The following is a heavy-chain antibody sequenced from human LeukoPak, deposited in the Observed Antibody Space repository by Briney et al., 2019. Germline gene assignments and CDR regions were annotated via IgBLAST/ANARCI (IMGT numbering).Heavy chain of an antibody. Sequence: ASVKVSCKASGYTFTSYGISWVRQAPGQGLEWMGWISAYNGNTNYAQKLQGRVTMTRDTSTSTVHMELSSLRSEDTAVYYCARVTKHYDILTAVALDYFDYWGQGTLVTVSS. V-gene: IGHV1-18*01. J-gene: IGHJ4*02. CDR3: ARVTKHYDILTAVALDYFDY. CDR1: GYTFTSYG. CDR2: ISAYNGNT. D-gene: IGHD3-9*01.